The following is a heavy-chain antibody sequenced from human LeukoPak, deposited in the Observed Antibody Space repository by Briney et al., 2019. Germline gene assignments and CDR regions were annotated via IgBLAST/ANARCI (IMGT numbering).Heavy chain of an antibody. CDR3: ARDLGGE. J-gene: IGHJ4*02. Sequence: SETLSLTCAVYGGSFSGYYWSWIRQPPGKGLEWIGEINHSGSTNYNPSLKSRVTISVDTSKNQFSLKLSSVTAADTAVYYCARDLGGEWGQGTLVTVSS. V-gene: IGHV4-34*01. CDR1: GGSFSGYY. CDR2: INHSGST. D-gene: IGHD3-10*01.